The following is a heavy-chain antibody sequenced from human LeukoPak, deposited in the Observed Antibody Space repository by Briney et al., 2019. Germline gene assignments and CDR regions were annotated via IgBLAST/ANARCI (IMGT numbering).Heavy chain of an antibody. CDR1: GSTLTELS. CDR2: FDLENVET. J-gene: IGHJ3*02. D-gene: IGHD4-11*01. Sequence: ASVKASCKVFGSTLTELSMHWVRQSPGKGLEWMGGFDLENVETIYTQKFQGRVTMTEDTSTDTAYMGLSSLRSEDAAVYYWATTYHQLQRLIFQDAFDIWGQGTIVTVSS. V-gene: IGHV1-24*01. CDR3: ATTYHQLQRLIFQDAFDI.